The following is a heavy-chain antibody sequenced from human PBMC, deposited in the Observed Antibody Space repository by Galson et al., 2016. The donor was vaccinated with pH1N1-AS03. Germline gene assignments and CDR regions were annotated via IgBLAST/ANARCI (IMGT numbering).Heavy chain of an antibody. CDR3: ARGKDFWSGYPDDPFDI. J-gene: IGHJ3*02. D-gene: IGHD3-3*01. V-gene: IGHV3-7*03. CDR2: IKQDGSEK. Sequence: SLRLSCAASGFIFSGYWMSWVRQAPGKGLEWVANIKQDGSEKYYVDSVKGRFTIARDNAKNSVYLQMNSLRVEDTAVYYCARGKDFWSGYPDDPFDIWGQGTRVTVSS. CDR1: GFIFSGYW.